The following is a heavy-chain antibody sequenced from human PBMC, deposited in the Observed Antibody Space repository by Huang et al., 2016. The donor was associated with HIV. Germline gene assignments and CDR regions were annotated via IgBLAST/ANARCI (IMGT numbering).Heavy chain of an antibody. V-gene: IGHV4-39*02. CDR3: AREVRSVDTDRPDGYYYRGLDV. CDR2: VYFCGNP. D-gene: IGHD2-2*03. Sequence: QLRESGPGLVTPSETLSLTCSASGTSMTSSTFYWGWFRQPPGRGLAWIGSVYFCGNPDHNPSLKRRVTISIDTANKQDAMRLTSVTAADTAVYFCAREVRSVDTDRPDGYYYRGLDVWGQGTTVIVSS. J-gene: IGHJ6*02. CDR1: GTSMTSSTFY.